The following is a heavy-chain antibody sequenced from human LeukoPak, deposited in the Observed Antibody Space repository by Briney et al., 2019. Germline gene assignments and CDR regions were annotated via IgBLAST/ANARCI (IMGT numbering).Heavy chain of an antibody. Sequence: PGGSLRLSCATSGFTFSSSGMHWVRQAPGKGLEWVAVIWYDGGKKYYADSVKGRFTISRENSQNTVYLQMNSLRAEDTAVYYCARVYCSGGSCYGPFDYWGQGTLVTVSS. V-gene: IGHV3-33*01. CDR3: ARVYCSGGSCYGPFDY. J-gene: IGHJ4*02. CDR2: IWYDGGKK. CDR1: GFTFSSSG. D-gene: IGHD2-15*01.